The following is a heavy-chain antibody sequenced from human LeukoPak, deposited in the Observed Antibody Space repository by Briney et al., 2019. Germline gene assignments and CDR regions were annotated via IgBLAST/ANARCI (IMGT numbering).Heavy chain of an antibody. J-gene: IGHJ4*02. Sequence: ASVKVSCKASGYAFTGYYIHWVRQAPGQGLEWMGWINPNSGGTNYAQKFQGRVTMTRDTSISTAYMELSRLRSDDTAVYYCARDVAGDFDYWGQGTLVTVSS. CDR3: ARDVAGDFDY. D-gene: IGHD6-13*01. CDR2: INPNSGGT. CDR1: GYAFTGYY. V-gene: IGHV1-2*02.